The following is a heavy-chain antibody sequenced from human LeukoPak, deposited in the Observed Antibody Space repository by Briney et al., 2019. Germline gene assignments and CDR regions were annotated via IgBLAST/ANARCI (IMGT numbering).Heavy chain of an antibody. Sequence: SVKVSCKASGGTFSSYAISWVRQAPGQGLEWMGGIIPIFGTANYAQKFQGRVTITTDESTSTVYMELSSLRSEDTAVYYCAREAAVAGRFDYWGQGTLVTVSS. D-gene: IGHD6-25*01. CDR3: AREAAVAGRFDY. V-gene: IGHV1-69*05. J-gene: IGHJ4*02. CDR2: IIPIFGTA. CDR1: GGTFSSYA.